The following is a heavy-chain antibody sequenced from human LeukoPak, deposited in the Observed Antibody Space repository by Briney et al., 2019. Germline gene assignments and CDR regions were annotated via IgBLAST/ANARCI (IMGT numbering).Heavy chain of an antibody. CDR2: ISYDGSNK. Sequence: VGSLRLSCAASGFTFSSYAMHWVPQAPGKGLECVTVISYDGSNKYYANSVKGRFTISRDNSKNTLYLQMNSLRAEDTAVYYCAREGVVVVAARLGAWFDPWGQGTLVTVSS. CDR3: AREGVVVVAARLGAWFDP. CDR1: GFTFSSYA. J-gene: IGHJ5*02. V-gene: IGHV3-30*04. D-gene: IGHD2-15*01.